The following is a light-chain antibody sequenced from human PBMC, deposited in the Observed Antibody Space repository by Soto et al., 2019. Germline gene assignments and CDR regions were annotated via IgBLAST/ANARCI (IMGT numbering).Light chain of an antibody. V-gene: IGLV2-8*01. CDR3: SSYAGSNNYV. Sequence: QSALTQPPSASGSPGQSVTISCTGTSSDVGGYKYVSWYQQYPGKAPKLMIYEVSKRPSGVPDRFSGSKSGDTASLTVSGLQAEDEADYYCSSYAGSNNYVFGTGTKSPS. J-gene: IGLJ1*01. CDR1: SSDVGGYKY. CDR2: EVS.